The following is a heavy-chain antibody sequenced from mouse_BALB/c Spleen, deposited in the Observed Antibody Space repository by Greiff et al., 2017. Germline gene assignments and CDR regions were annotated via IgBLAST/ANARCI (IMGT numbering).Heavy chain of an antibody. D-gene: IGHD2-14*01. CDR2: IWGGGST. J-gene: IGHJ3*01. Sequence: VKVVESGPGLVAPSQSLSITCTVSGFSLSRYSVHWVRQPPGKGLEWLGMIWGGGSTDYNSALKSRLSSSKYNSKSQVFLKMNSLQTDDTAMYYCAREGDDRYGAWFAYWGQGTLVTVSA. CDR3: AREGDDRYGAWFAY. CDR1: GFSLSRYS. V-gene: IGHV2-6-4*01.